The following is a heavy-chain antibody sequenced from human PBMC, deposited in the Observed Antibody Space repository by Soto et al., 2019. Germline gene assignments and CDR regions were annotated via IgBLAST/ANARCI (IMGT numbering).Heavy chain of an antibody. CDR3: ARASGGSCHSDYYYHYGMAV. J-gene: IGHJ6*02. CDR1: GFTVSSNY. V-gene: IGHV3-66*03. Sequence: GGSLRLSCAASGFTVSSNYMSWVRQAPGKGLEWVSVIYSCGSTYYADSVKGRFTISRDNSKNTLYLQMNSLRAEDTAVYYCARASGGSCHSDYYYHYGMAVSSQGTTVTVSS. CDR2: IYSCGST. D-gene: IGHD2-15*01.